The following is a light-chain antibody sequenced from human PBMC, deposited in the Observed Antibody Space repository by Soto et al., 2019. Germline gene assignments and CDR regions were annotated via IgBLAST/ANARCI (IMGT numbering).Light chain of an antibody. V-gene: IGLV2-23*02. CDR1: SSDVGNYNL. Sequence: QSALTQPASVSGSPGQSITISCTGTSSDVGNYNLVSWYQQHPGKAPKLMIYEVSERPSGVSNRFSGSKSGNTASLTISGLQAEDEADYYCCSYAGDSTLVFGGGTQLTVL. J-gene: IGLJ2*01. CDR2: EVS. CDR3: CSYAGDSTLV.